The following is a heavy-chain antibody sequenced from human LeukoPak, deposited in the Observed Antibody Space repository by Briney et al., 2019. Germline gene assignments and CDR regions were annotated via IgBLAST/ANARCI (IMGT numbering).Heavy chain of an antibody. Sequence: GGSLRLSCAASGFTFSSYSMNWVRQAPGKGLEWVSSISSSSSYIYYAGSVKGRFTISRDNAKNSLYLQMNSLRAEDTAVYYRARVRAAAAAFDIWGQGTMVTVSS. J-gene: IGHJ3*02. D-gene: IGHD6-13*01. CDR3: ARVRAAAAAFDI. CDR1: GFTFSSYS. V-gene: IGHV3-21*01. CDR2: ISSSSSYI.